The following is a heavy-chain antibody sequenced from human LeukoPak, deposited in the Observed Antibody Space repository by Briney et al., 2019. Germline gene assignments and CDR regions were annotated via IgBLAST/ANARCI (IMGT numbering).Heavy chain of an antibody. CDR3: AFFYDSSGYYPTGVLDY. CDR1: GFIFSRYG. J-gene: IGHJ4*02. V-gene: IGHV3-23*01. CDR2: ISGSGGST. D-gene: IGHD3-22*01. Sequence: GGSLRLSCAASGFIFSRYGMHWVRQAPGKGLEWVSAISGSGGSTYYADSVKGRFTISRDNSKNTLYLQMNSLRAEDTAVYYCAFFYDSSGYYPTGVLDYWGQGTLVTVSS.